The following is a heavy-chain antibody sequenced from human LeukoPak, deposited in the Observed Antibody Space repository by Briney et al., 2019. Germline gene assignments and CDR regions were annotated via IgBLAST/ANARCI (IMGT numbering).Heavy chain of an antibody. CDR1: GFSFSTFW. D-gene: IGHD3-16*01. CDR3: SKGGHRDY. Sequence: GGSLRLSCAASGFSFSTFWMAWVRQAPGKGLEWVADMNADGSEKHYLDSVKGRFTISRDNAKNSVYLQMNSLRVEDTGPYYCSKGGHRDYWGQDTLVSVPS. J-gene: IGHJ4*02. CDR2: MNADGSEK. V-gene: IGHV3-7*01.